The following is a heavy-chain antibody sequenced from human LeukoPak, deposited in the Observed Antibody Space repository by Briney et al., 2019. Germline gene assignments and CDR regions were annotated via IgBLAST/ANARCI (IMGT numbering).Heavy chain of an antibody. CDR3: ASPLWVRTIDY. J-gene: IGHJ4*02. CDR2: IKSKSHGGTT. V-gene: IGHV3-15*01. D-gene: IGHD1/OR15-1a*01. CDR1: GGSISSYY. Sequence: ETLSLTCTVSGGSISSYYWSWVRQAPGKGLEWVGRIKSKSHGGTTDYAAPVKGRFIISRDDSKNTLYLQINSLKTEDTAVYYCASPLWVRTIDYWGQGTLVTVSS.